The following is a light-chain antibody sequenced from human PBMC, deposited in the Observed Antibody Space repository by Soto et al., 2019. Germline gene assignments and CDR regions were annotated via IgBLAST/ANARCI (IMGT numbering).Light chain of an antibody. CDR3: QHYNDYSRM. J-gene: IGKJ1*01. CDR2: KAS. CDR1: QSVDTW. V-gene: IGKV1-5*03. Sequence: DIQMTQSPSTLSASIGDRVTITCRASQSVDTWLAWYQQKPGKAPKLLIYKASSLQTGVPSRFSVSGSGTEFTLTISSLQPDDFATYYCQHYNDYSRMFGQCTNVEIK.